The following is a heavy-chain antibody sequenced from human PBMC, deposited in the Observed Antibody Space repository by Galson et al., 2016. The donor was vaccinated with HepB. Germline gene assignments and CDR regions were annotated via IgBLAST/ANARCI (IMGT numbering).Heavy chain of an antibody. J-gene: IGHJ5*02. CDR1: GGSVTSGGYY. CDR3: ARGVSTNYFDP. D-gene: IGHD5/OR15-5a*01. CDR2: IYYSGST. Sequence: TLSLTCNVSGGSVTSGGYYWNWIRQHPAKGLEWIGYIYYSGSTYYNPSLKIRVTISVDKSQNQFSLKLNSVTAADAAVYYCARGVSTNYFDPWGQGTLVTVSS. V-gene: IGHV4-31*03.